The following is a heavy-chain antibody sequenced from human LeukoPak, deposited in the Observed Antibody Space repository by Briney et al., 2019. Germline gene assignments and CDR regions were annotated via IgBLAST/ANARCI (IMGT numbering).Heavy chain of an antibody. CDR1: GLTFSDYY. CDR3: GRSQNYNDSSGYSY. D-gene: IGHD3-22*01. CDR2: ISSSGSTI. Sequence: GGSLRLSCAASGLTFSDYYMSWIRQAPGKGLEWVSYISSSGSTIKYADSVKGRFTVSRDNAKKSLYLQMNSLRAEDTAVYYCGRSQNYNDSSGYSYWGQGTLVTVSS. J-gene: IGHJ4*02. V-gene: IGHV3-11*04.